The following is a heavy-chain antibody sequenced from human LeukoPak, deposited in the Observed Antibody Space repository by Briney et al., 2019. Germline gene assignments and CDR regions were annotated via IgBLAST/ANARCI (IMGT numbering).Heavy chain of an antibody. D-gene: IGHD4/OR15-4a*01. Sequence: ASVKVSCKASGYTFTSYDINWVRQAPGQGLEWLGRISVYSGNTNYEQKLQDRVTMTTDTSTSTAYMELRSLRSDDTAVYYCARDEDYNPLVHWGQGTLVTVSS. CDR3: ARDEDYNPLVH. CDR2: ISVYSGNT. V-gene: IGHV1-18*01. J-gene: IGHJ4*02. CDR1: GYTFTSYD.